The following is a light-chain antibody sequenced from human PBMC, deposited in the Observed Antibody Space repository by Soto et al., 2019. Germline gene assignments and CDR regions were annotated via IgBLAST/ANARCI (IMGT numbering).Light chain of an antibody. CDR3: QQYVSWM. CDR2: GTS. Sequence: EIVLTQSPGTLSVSPGERATLSCRASQSISSNHLAWYQQKPGQAPRLLIYGTSSRATGIPDRFSGSGSGTDFTLNISRLEPEDSAIYYGQQYVSWMFGPGTKVESK. CDR1: QSISSNH. V-gene: IGKV3-20*01. J-gene: IGKJ1*01.